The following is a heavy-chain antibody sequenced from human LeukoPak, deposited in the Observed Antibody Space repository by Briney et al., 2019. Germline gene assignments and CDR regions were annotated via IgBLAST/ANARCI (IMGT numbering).Heavy chain of an antibody. D-gene: IGHD2-2*01. CDR2: IYTSGST. CDR1: GGSISSYY. V-gene: IGHV4-4*07. J-gene: IGHJ6*02. CDR3: ARARAAAPVYYYGMDV. Sequence: SETLSLTCTVSGGSISSYYWSWIRQPAGKGLEWIGRIYTSGSTNYNPSLKSRVTMSVDTSKNQFSLKLSSVTAADTAVYYCARARAAAPVYYYGMDVWGQGTTVTVSS.